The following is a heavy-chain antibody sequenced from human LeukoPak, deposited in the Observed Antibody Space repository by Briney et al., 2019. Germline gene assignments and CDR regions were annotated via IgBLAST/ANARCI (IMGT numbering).Heavy chain of an antibody. D-gene: IGHD6-19*01. Sequence: SETLSLTCPVSGDSIGSGTFCWNWVRQPAGTGLEWIGRICASGSTDYNPSLKSRVTISVDTSKKQFSLKLSSVTAEDTAVYYCARTTLRLDLDYWGQGTLVTVSS. V-gene: IGHV4-61*02. CDR3: ARTTLRLDLDY. J-gene: IGHJ4*02. CDR1: GDSIGSGTFC. CDR2: ICASGST.